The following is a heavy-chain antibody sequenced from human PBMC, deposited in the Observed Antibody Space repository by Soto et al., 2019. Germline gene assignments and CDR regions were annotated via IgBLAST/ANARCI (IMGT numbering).Heavy chain of an antibody. CDR3: ASPVVVTTTSPQEYFQH. J-gene: IGHJ1*01. CDR1: GGTFSSYA. D-gene: IGHD2-21*02. CDR2: IIPIFGTA. V-gene: IGHV1-69*13. Sequence: GASVKVSCKASGGTFSSYAISWVRQAPGQGLEWMGGIIPIFGTANYAQKFQGRVTITADESTSTAYMELSSLRSEDTAVYYCASPVVVTTTSPQEYFQHWGQGTLVTAPQ.